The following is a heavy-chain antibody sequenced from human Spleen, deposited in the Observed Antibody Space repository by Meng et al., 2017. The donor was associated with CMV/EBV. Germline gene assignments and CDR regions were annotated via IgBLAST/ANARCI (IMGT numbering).Heavy chain of an antibody. V-gene: IGHV4-4*02. D-gene: IGHD2-8*02. CDR1: GGSIRSLF. J-gene: IGHJ5*02. CDR2: FSDSGRT. Sequence: SETLSLTCAVSGGSIRSLFWSWVRQTPGKGLEWIGEFSDSGRTRYNPSFQSRVTISGDRTENHFSLELTSVTAADTGVYFCVRSPGFWSLDPWGRGALVTVSS. CDR3: VRSPGFWSLDP.